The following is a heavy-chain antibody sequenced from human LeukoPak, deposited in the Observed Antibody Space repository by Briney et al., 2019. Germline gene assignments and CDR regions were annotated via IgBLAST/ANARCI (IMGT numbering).Heavy chain of an antibody. CDR3: ARDLRSSSSSGINYYGMDV. V-gene: IGHV4-31*03. CDR2: IYYSGST. D-gene: IGHD6-6*01. J-gene: IGHJ6*02. CDR1: GGSISRSGYY. Sequence: PSQALSLTCTVSGGSISRSGYYWSWIRQHPGKGLEWIGYIYYSGSTYYNPSLKSRVTISVDTSKNQFSLKLSSVTAADTAVYYCARDLRSSSSSGINYYGMDVWGQGTTVTVSS.